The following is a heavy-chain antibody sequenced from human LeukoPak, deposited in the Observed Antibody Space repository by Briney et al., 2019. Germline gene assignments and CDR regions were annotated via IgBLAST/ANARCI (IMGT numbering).Heavy chain of an antibody. J-gene: IGHJ4*02. CDR3: ARGYCSGGSCPMFY. D-gene: IGHD2-15*01. Sequence: WASVNVSCKASGGTFSSYATSWVRQAPGQGLEWMGVIIPIFGTANYAQKFQGRVTITADESTRTAYMELSSLRSEDTAVYYCARGYCSGGSCPMFYWGQGTLVTVSS. V-gene: IGHV1-69*13. CDR1: GGTFSSYA. CDR2: IIPIFGTA.